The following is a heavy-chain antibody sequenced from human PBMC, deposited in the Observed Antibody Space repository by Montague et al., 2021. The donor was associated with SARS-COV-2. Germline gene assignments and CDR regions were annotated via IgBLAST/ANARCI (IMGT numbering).Heavy chain of an antibody. Sequence: SLRLSCAASGFIFSDCYMTWIRQAPGKGLEWVSHISGSGSKTYYADSVKGRFTISRDTANNSVYLQMNFLGAEDTAVYYCARDQGGYGTFDIWGQGTMVIVSS. CDR3: ARDQGGYGTFDI. V-gene: IGHV3-11*01. J-gene: IGHJ3*02. CDR2: ISGSGSKT. D-gene: IGHD5-12*01. CDR1: GFIFSDCY.